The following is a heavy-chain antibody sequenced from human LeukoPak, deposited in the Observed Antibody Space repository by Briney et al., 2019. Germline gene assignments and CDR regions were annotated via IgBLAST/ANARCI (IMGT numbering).Heavy chain of an antibody. CDR3: AGITMIVVVITTFDY. CDR2: ISGSGGST. J-gene: IGHJ4*02. CDR1: GFTFSSYA. V-gene: IGHV3-23*01. D-gene: IGHD3-22*01. Sequence: PGGSLRLSCAASGFTFSSYAMSWVRQALGKGLEWVSPISGSGGSTYYVDSVKGRVTISRDNSKNTLYPQTNSLRAEDTAVYYCAGITMIVVVITTFDYWGQGTLVTVSS.